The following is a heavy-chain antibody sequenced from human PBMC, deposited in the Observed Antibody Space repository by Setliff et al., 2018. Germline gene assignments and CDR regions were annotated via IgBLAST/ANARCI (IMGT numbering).Heavy chain of an antibody. D-gene: IGHD3-3*01. Sequence: ASVKVSCKASGYTFTSYDINWVRQATGQGLEWMGWMNPNSGNTGYAQKFQGRVTMTRNTSISTAYMDLSSLRFEDTAVYYCARRETYYNFWSGYYAYWGQGTLVTGSS. CDR1: GYTFTSYD. V-gene: IGHV1-8*02. CDR2: MNPNSGNT. CDR3: ARRETYYNFWSGYYAY. J-gene: IGHJ4*02.